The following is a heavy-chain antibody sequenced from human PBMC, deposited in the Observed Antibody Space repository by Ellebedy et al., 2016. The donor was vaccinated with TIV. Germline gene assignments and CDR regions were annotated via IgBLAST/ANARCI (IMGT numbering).Heavy chain of an antibody. Sequence: GESLKISCAASGFTVSSIYMTWVRQAPGKGLEWVSIIYIGGSTYYADSVKGRLTISRDNSKNTLYLQMNNLRAEDTAVYYCARGPFDGDDLDYWGQGTLVTVSS. V-gene: IGHV3-66*01. CDR2: IYIGGST. D-gene: IGHD4-17*01. J-gene: IGHJ4*02. CDR1: GFTVSSIY. CDR3: ARGPFDGDDLDY.